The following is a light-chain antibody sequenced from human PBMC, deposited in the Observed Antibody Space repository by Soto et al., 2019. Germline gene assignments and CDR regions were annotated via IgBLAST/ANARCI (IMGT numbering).Light chain of an antibody. CDR2: DAF. V-gene: IGKV1-33*01. J-gene: IGKJ4*01. Sequence: DLQMTQSPSSLSASVGDRVTITCQASQDINNYLNWYQQKPGKAPKLLIFDAFKLDTGVPSRFGGGGSGTDFTFTITSLQPEDIATYFCQQYDSLPPTFGGGTRVEI. CDR1: QDINNY. CDR3: QQYDSLPPT.